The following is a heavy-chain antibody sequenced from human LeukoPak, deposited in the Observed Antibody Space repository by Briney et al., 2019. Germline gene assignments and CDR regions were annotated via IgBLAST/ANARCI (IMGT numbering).Heavy chain of an antibody. J-gene: IGHJ3*02. D-gene: IGHD3-22*01. V-gene: IGHV3-74*01. CDR1: GLTFSSYW. CDR3: ARDFAIVVAYDAFDI. Sequence: PGGSLRLSCAASGLTFSSYWMHWVRQAPGKGLVWVSRINSDGSSTSYADSVKGRFTISRDNAKNTLYLQMNSLRAEDTAVYYCARDFAIVVAYDAFDIWGQGTMVTVSS. CDR2: INSDGSST.